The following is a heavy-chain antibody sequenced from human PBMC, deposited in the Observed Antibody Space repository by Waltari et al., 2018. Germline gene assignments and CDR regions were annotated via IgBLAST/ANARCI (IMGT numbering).Heavy chain of an antibody. V-gene: IGHV1-2*06. D-gene: IGHD2-8*01. Sequence: QVQLVQSGAEVKTPGASVKVSCKSSGYTFNGYSMHGLRQAPGQGLEWMGRINPNSGGTNYAQKFQGRVTMTRDTSISTAYMELSRLRSDDTAVYYCARDEAMEAMVLNWFDPWGQGTLVTVSS. CDR2: INPNSGGT. CDR1: GYTFNGYS. CDR3: ARDEAMEAMVLNWFDP. J-gene: IGHJ5*02.